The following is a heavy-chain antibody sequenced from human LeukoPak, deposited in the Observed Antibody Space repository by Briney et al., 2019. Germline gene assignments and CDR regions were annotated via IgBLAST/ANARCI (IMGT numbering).Heavy chain of an antibody. CDR2: INHSGST. Sequence: SETLSLTCAVYGGSFSGYYWSWIRQPPGKGLEWIGEINHSGSTYYNPSLKSRVTISVDTSKNQFSLKLSSVTAADTAVYYCARVKRTTSGSYSSYFDYWGQGTLVTVSS. D-gene: IGHD1-26*01. V-gene: IGHV4-34*01. CDR3: ARVKRTTSGSYSSYFDY. CDR1: GGSFSGYY. J-gene: IGHJ4*02.